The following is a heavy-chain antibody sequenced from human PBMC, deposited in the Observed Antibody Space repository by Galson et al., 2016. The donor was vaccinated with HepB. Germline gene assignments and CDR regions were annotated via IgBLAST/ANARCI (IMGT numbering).Heavy chain of an antibody. Sequence: SVKVSCKVSGYTLTEFSIHWVRQAPGKGLEWMGGFDPEDGEKIYAQKFQGRITMTEDTSTETAYMDLSSLRSEDTAVYYCARTTVTTNDYWFDPWGQGTLVTVSS. CDR1: GYTLTEFS. J-gene: IGHJ5*02. D-gene: IGHD4-17*01. CDR2: FDPEDGEK. CDR3: ARTTVTTNDYWFDP. V-gene: IGHV1-24*01.